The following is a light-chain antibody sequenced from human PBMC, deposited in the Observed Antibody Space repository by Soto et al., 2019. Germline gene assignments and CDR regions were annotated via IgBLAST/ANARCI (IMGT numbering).Light chain of an antibody. CDR1: QSVSTY. J-gene: IGKJ5*01. CDR2: DAS. Sequence: EVVFAYCSGTLSFSPVERAALSCRASQSVSTYLAWYQQKPGQAPRLLIYDASYRATGIPARFSGSGSGTDFTLTISSLETEDFAVYYCQQSSDWPSFGQGTRLEIK. CDR3: QQSSDWPS. V-gene: IGKV3-11*01.